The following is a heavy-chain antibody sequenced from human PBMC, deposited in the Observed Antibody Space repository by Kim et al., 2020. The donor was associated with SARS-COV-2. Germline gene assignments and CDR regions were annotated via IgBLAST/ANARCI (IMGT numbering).Heavy chain of an antibody. CDR2: IKEDGSEK. Sequence: GGSLRLSCAASGFTFSTYWMSWVRQAPGKGLEWVANIKEDGSEKYYVDSVKGRFTISRDNTKNSLHLQMNSLRAEDTAVYYCASTGYRRWHIDYWGQGSLVTVSS. V-gene: IGHV3-7*01. D-gene: IGHD1-1*01. CDR1: GFTFSTYW. CDR3: ASTGYRRWHIDY. J-gene: IGHJ4*02.